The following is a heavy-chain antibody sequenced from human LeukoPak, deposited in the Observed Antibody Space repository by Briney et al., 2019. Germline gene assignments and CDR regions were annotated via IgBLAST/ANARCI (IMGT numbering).Heavy chain of an antibody. J-gene: IGHJ4*02. V-gene: IGHV3-7*03. CDR1: GFTFGNYW. D-gene: IGHD1-1*01. Sequence: PGGSLTLSCAVSGFTFGNYWMSWVRQTPGQGPEWVANIKRDGSERYYVDSVKGRFTISRDNAKSSLFLEMSSLRVEDTAVYYCARTTSFMFYYWGQGTLVTVSS. CDR2: IKRDGSER. CDR3: ARTTSFMFYY.